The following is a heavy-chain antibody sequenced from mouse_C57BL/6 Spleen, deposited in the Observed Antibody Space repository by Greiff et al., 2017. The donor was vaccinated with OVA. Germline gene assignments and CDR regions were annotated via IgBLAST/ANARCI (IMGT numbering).Heavy chain of an antibody. CDR2: IDPETGGT. V-gene: IGHV1-15*01. CDR3: TREGGMGYLDY. CDR1: GYTFTDYE. Sequence: VKLQESGAELVRPGASVTLSCKASGYTFTDYEMHWVKQTPVHGLEWIGAIDPETGGTAYNQKFKGKAILTADKSSSTAYMELRSLTSEDSAVYYCTREGGMGYLDYWGQGTTLTVSS. J-gene: IGHJ2*01.